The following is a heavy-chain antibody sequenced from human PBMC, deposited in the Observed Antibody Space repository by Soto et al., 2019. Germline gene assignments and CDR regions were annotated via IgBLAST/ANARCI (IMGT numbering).Heavy chain of an antibody. V-gene: IGHV4-59*01. J-gene: IGHJ3*02. CDR3: ARQQWLVLNAFDI. CDR1: GGSISSYY. D-gene: IGHD6-19*01. Sequence: SETLSLTCTVSGGSISSYYWSWIRQPPGKGLEWIGYIYYSGSTNYNPSLKSRVTISVDTSKNQFSLKLSSVTAADTAMYYCARQQWLVLNAFDIWGQGTIVTVSS. CDR2: IYYSGST.